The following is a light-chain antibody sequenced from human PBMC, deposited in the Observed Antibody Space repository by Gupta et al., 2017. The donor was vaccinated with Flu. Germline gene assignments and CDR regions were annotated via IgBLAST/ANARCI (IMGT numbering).Light chain of an antibody. Sequence: IQRTQSPSSLSASVGDRVTITCRASQSINSFLNWYQQKPGKVPDLLIFGVSTLQSGVPSRFSGSGSGTDFTLTISSVQPEDVATYYCKQGLRTPWTFGQGTKVEIK. CDR2: GVS. J-gene: IGKJ1*01. CDR3: KQGLRTPWT. V-gene: IGKV1-39*01. CDR1: QSINSF.